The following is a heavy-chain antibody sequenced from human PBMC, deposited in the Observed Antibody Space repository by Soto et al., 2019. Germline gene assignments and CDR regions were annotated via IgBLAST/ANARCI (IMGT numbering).Heavy chain of an antibody. CDR1: GFTFSSYS. D-gene: IGHD6-13*01. CDR2: ISSSSSTI. V-gene: IGHV3-48*01. J-gene: IGHJ1*01. CDR3: ARDLGSSWYPEYFQH. Sequence: EVQLVESGGGLVQPGGSLRLSCAASGFTFSSYSMNWVRQAPGKGLEWVSYISSSSSTIYYADSVKGRFTISRDNAKNSLYLQRNSPRAEDTAVYYCARDLGSSWYPEYFQHWGQGTLVTVSS.